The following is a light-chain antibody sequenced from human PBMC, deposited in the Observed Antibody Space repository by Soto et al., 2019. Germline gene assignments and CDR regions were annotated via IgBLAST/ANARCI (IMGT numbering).Light chain of an antibody. J-gene: IGKJ2*01. CDR1: QTISTY. Sequence: DIQLTQSPSSLSASVGDRVTITCRASQTISTYLNWYQQKPGKAPRLLIYDASSLLSGVPSRFSGSGSGTDFTLTIASLQPEYFSTYYCKQSDSTPYTFGQGTKVEI. CDR2: DAS. CDR3: KQSDSTPYT. V-gene: IGKV1-39*01.